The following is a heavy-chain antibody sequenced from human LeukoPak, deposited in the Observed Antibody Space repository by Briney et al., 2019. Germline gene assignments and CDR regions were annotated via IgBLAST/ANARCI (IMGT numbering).Heavy chain of an antibody. CDR3: ARDGGVLRYFDWLLPFDY. CDR2: ICAYNGNT. CDR1: GYTFTSYG. D-gene: IGHD3-9*01. J-gene: IGHJ4*02. V-gene: IGHV1-18*04. Sequence: ASVKVSCKASGYTFTSYGISWVRQAPGQGLEWMGWICAYNGNTNYAQKLQGRVTMTTDTSTSTAYMELRSLRSDDTAVYYCARDGGVLRYFDWLLPFDYWGQGTLVTVSS.